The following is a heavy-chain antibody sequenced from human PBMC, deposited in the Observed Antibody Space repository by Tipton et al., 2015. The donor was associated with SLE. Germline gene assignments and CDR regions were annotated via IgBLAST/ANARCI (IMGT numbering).Heavy chain of an antibody. D-gene: IGHD3-16*01. CDR3: ARVEGDYGVWFDP. CDR1: GGSISSYY. CDR2: IYYRGST. Sequence: TLSLTCTVSGGSISSYYWSWIRQPPGKGLEWIGYIYYRGSTNYNPSLKSRVIISIDTSNNQFSLKLSSVTAADTAVYYCARVEGDYGVWFDPWGQGTLVTVSS. J-gene: IGHJ5*02. V-gene: IGHV4-59*08.